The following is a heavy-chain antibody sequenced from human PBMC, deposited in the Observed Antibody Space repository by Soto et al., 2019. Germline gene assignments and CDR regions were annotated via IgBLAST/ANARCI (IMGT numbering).Heavy chain of an antibody. CDR2: IYYSGST. J-gene: IGHJ5*02. Sequence: SETLSLTCTVSGGSISSYYWSWIRQPPGKGLEWIGYIYYSGSTNYNPSLKSRVTISVDTSKNQFSLKLSSVTAADTAVYYCARGGDIVVVPAAIGNWFDPWGQGTLVTVS. D-gene: IGHD2-2*01. CDR1: GGSISSYY. CDR3: ARGGDIVVVPAAIGNWFDP. V-gene: IGHV4-59*01.